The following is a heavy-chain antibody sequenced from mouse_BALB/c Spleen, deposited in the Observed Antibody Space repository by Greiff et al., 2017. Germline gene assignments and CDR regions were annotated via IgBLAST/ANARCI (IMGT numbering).Heavy chain of an antibody. Sequence: QVQLQQPGAELVKPGASVKLSCKASGYTFTSYWMHWVKQRPGQGLEWIGEIDPSDSYTNYNQKFKGKATLTVDTSSSTAYMQLSSLTSEDSAVYYCTRDYLFYAMDYWGQGTSVTVSS. CDR3: TRDYLFYAMDY. CDR1: GYTFTSYW. D-gene: IGHD1-1*02. V-gene: IGHV1-69*02. J-gene: IGHJ4*01. CDR2: IDPSDSYT.